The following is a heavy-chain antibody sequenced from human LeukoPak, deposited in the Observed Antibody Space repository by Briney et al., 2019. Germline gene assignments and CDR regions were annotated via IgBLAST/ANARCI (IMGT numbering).Heavy chain of an antibody. CDR1: GYSFTGYY. D-gene: IGHD1-26*01. V-gene: IGHV1-2*02. J-gene: IGHJ4*02. CDR3: ARGGGSWVYYDY. Sequence: ASVKVSCKASGYSFTGYYIHWIRQAPGQGLEWLGWIDSNSGGTTYAQKFQGRITMIRDTSITTAYMELSGLTSDDTAVYYCARGGGSWVYYDYWGQGTLVTVSS. CDR2: IDSNSGGT.